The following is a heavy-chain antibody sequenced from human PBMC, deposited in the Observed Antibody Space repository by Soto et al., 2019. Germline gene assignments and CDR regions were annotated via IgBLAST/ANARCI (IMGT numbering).Heavy chain of an antibody. Sequence: EVQLVQSGAEVKKPGATVKISCKVSGYTFTDYYMHWVQQAPGKGLEWMGLVDPEDGETIYAEKFQGRVTITADTSTDRAYMELSSMRSEDTAVYYCATGNGDYHATTHTNCFDPWGQGTLVTVSS. CDR3: ATGNGDYHATTHTNCFDP. CDR1: GYTFTDYY. D-gene: IGHD4-17*01. J-gene: IGHJ5*02. CDR2: VDPEDGET. V-gene: IGHV1-69-2*01.